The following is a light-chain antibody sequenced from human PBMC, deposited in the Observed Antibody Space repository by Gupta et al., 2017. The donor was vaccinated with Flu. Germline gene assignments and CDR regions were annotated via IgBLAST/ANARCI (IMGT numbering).Light chain of an antibody. J-gene: IGKJ2*01. V-gene: IGKV1-39*01. CDR1: QYISTY. Sequence: PSSLSASVGDRVTITCRASQYISTYLNWYHQKPGRAPTLLIYSTSHLHRGVPSRFSGSGSGTNFSLTITSLQLEDFATYYCQQSFTIARTFGQGTQLEIK. CDR2: STS. CDR3: QQSFTIART.